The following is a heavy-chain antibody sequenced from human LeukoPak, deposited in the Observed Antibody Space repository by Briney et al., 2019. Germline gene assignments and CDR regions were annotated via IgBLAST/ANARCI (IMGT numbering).Heavy chain of an antibody. Sequence: PSETLSLTCTVSGGSISSYYWSWIRQPPGKGLEWIGHIYYSGSTNYNPSLKSRVTISAERSKNQFSLRLTSVTAADTAVYYCARRTVVVAATPGVGSPFDYWGQGTLVTVSS. V-gene: IGHV4-59*01. CDR3: ARRTVVVAATPGVGSPFDY. J-gene: IGHJ4*02. D-gene: IGHD2-15*01. CDR1: GGSISSYY. CDR2: IYYSGST.